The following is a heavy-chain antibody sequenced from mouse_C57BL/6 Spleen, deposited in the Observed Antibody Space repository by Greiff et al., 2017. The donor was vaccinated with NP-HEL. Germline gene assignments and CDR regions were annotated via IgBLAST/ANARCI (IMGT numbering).Heavy chain of an antibody. V-gene: IGHV2-5*01. CDR1: GFSLTSYG. CDR2: IWRGGST. CDR3: AKTITTVVEGYAMDY. J-gene: IGHJ4*01. Sequence: VKLMESGPGLVQPSQSLSITCTVSGFSLTSYGVHWVRQSPGKGLEWLGVIWRGGSTDYNAAFMSRLSITKDNSKSQVFFKMNSLQADDTAIYYCAKTITTVVEGYAMDYWGQGTSVTVSS. D-gene: IGHD1-1*01.